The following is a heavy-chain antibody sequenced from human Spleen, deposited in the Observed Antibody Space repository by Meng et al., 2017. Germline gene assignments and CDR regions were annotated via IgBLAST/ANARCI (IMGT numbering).Heavy chain of an antibody. CDR3: ARGWMGPQLVHRRGWFDP. D-gene: IGHD6-13*01. CDR2: IYYSGST. J-gene: IGHJ5*02. V-gene: IGHV4-39*07. Sequence: SETLSLTCTVSGGSISSSSYYWGWIRQPPGKGLEWIGNIYYSGSTYYNPSLKSRVTISVDTSKNQFSLKLSSVTAADTAVYYCARGWMGPQLVHRRGWFDPWGQGTLVTVSS. CDR1: GGSISSSSYY.